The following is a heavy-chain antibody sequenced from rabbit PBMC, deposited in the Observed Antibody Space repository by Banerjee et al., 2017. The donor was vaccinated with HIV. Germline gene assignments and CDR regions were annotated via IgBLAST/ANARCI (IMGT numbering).Heavy chain of an antibody. Sequence: QEQLEESGGGLVKPEGSLTLTCKASGLDFSSSYWICWVRQAPGKGLEWIACIYAGSSGSTYYASWAKGRFTISKTSSTTVTLQMTSLTAADTATYFCARSYDSDSGYFFDLWGPGTLVTVS. D-gene: IGHD1-1*01. J-gene: IGHJ4*01. CDR1: GLDFSSSYW. CDR2: IYAGSSGST. CDR3: ARSYDSDSGYFFDL. V-gene: IGHV1S45*01.